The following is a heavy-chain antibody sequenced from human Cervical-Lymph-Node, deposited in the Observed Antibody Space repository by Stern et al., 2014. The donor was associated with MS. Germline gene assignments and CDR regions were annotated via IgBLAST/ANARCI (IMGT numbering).Heavy chain of an antibody. J-gene: IGHJ3*02. CDR3: ARDRGSATSGWHDAFDI. V-gene: IGHV4-59*01. Sequence: VQLVESGPGLVKPSETLSLTCTVSGGSISTYYWSWLRQPPGKGLEWIGYIYYIGSSNYNPSLKSRVTVSVDRSKSQFSLKLTSVTAADTAVYYCARDRGSATSGWHDAFDIWGQGKMVTVSS. CDR2: IYYIGSS. D-gene: IGHD6-19*01. CDR1: GGSISTYY.